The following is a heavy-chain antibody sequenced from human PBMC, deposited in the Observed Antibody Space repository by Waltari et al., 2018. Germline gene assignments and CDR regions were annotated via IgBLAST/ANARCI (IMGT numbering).Heavy chain of an antibody. CDR3: ARSFRDPNYYGMDV. J-gene: IGHJ6*02. Sequence: QVQLVQSGAHGKKPVASVQVSCKASGYTCTSYDLTWVRQATGQGLEWMGWMNPNSGNTGYAQKFQGRVTITRNTSISTAYMELSSLRSEDTAVYYCARSFRDPNYYGMDVWGQGTTVTVSS. CDR1: GYTCTSYD. V-gene: IGHV1-8*03. CDR2: MNPNSGNT.